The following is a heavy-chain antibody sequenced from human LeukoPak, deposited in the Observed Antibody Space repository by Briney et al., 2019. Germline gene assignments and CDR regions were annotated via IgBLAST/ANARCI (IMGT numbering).Heavy chain of an antibody. CDR2: IYYSGST. CDR1: GGSISSYY. D-gene: IGHD3-16*01. J-gene: IGHJ4*02. CDR3: ARHWGPSPPFDY. V-gene: IGHV4-59*08. Sequence: NTSETLSLTCTVSGGSISSYYWSWIRQPPGKGLEWIGYIYYSGSTNYNPSLKSRVTISVDTSKNQFSLKLSSVTAADTAVYYCARHWGPSPPFDYWGQGTLVTVSS.